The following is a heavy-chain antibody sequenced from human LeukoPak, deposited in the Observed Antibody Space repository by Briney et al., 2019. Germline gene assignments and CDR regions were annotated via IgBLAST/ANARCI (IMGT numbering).Heavy chain of an antibody. CDR2: ISDDGSNE. Sequence: PGGSLRLSCAASGFTFSSYNMHWVRQAPGKGLEWVAVISDDGSNEYFADSVKGRFTISRDNSKNTLYLQMNSLRAEDTAVYYCAKDLWFGEFLHYWGQGTLVTVSS. CDR1: GFTFSSYN. D-gene: IGHD3-10*01. V-gene: IGHV3-30*18. J-gene: IGHJ4*02. CDR3: AKDLWFGEFLHY.